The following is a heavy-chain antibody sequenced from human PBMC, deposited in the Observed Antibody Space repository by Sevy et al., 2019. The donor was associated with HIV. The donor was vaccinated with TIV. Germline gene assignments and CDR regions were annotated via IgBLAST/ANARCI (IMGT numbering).Heavy chain of an antibody. CDR2: IIGSGGST. Sequence: GGSLRLSCAASGFTFSSYAMSWVRQAPGKGLEWVSAIIGSGGSTYYADSVKGRFTISRDNSKNSLYLQMNSLRAEDTAVYYCAKDYTVTGYFDYWGQGTLVTVSS. CDR3: AKDYTVTGYFDY. V-gene: IGHV3-23*01. CDR1: GFTFSSYA. J-gene: IGHJ4*02. D-gene: IGHD4-17*01.